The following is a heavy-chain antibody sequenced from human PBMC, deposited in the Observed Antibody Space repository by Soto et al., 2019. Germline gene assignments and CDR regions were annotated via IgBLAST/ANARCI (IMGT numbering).Heavy chain of an antibody. V-gene: IGHV3-30-3*01. D-gene: IGHD4-17*01. CDR3: ARPPNDYGGKKGYFQH. CDR2: ISYDGSNK. Sequence: PGGSLRLSCAASGFTFSSYAMHWVRQAPGKGLEWVAVISYDGSNKYYADSVKGRFTISRDNSKNTLYLQMNSLRAEDTAVYYCARPPNDYGGKKGYFQHWGQGTLVTVSS. CDR1: GFTFSSYA. J-gene: IGHJ1*01.